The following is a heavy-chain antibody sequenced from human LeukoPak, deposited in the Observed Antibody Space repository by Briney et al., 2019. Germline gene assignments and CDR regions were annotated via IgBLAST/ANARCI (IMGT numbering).Heavy chain of an antibody. D-gene: IGHD1-26*01. CDR1: GGSISSSSYY. Sequence: PSETLSLTCTVSGGSISSSSYYWGWIRQPPGKGLEWIGSIYYSGSTYYNPSLKSRVTISVDTSKNQFSLKLSSVTAADTAVYYCARVGYSFLFDYYYYMDVWGKGTTVTVSS. CDR3: ARVGYSFLFDYYYYMDV. V-gene: IGHV4-39*07. CDR2: IYYSGST. J-gene: IGHJ6*03.